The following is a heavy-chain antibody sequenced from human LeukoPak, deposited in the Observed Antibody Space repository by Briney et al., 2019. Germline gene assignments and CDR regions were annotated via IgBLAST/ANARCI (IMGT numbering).Heavy chain of an antibody. CDR3: ARGVAGSGSTPKY. Sequence: LETLSLTCTVSGGSISSYYWSWIRQPPGKGLEWIGFIYYNGNTNYNPSLKSRVTISEDSSKSQSSLKLTSVTAADTAVYYCARGVAGSGSTPKYWGQGTLVTVSS. V-gene: IGHV4-59*01. CDR2: IYYNGNT. CDR1: GGSISSYY. J-gene: IGHJ4*02. D-gene: IGHD1-26*01.